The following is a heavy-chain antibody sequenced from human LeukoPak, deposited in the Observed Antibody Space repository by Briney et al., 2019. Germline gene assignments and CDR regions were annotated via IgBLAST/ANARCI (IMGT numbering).Heavy chain of an antibody. D-gene: IGHD3-10*01. J-gene: IGHJ4*02. CDR2: IYYSGSA. Sequence: SETLSLTCTVSGGSTSSNYWSWIRQPPGKGLEWIGYIYYSGSANYNPSLESRVTLSVDTSKNQFSLKLSSVTAADTAVYYCAREYYGSGNSSPSHSDYWGQGTRVTVSS. CDR1: GGSTSSNY. CDR3: AREYYGSGNSSPSHSDY. V-gene: IGHV4-59*01.